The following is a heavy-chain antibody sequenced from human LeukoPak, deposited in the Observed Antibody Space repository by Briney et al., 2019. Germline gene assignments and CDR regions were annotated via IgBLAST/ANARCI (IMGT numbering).Heavy chain of an antibody. CDR1: GFTFRSYG. Sequence: PGRSLRLSCADSGFTFRSYGMHWVRQAPGKGLEWVAVISYDGSNKYYADSVKGLFTISRDNSKNTLYLQMNSLRAEDTAVYYCAKSRVITMVRGVPTDYWGQGTLVTVSS. D-gene: IGHD3-10*01. V-gene: IGHV3-30*18. J-gene: IGHJ4*02. CDR3: AKSRVITMVRGVPTDY. CDR2: ISYDGSNK.